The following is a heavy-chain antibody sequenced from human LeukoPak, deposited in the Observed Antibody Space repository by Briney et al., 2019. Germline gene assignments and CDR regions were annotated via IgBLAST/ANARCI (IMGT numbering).Heavy chain of an antibody. J-gene: IGHJ4*02. CDR3: ARGGGLLWFGELLPEYYFDY. CDR2: ISSSGSTI. CDR1: GFTFSDYY. D-gene: IGHD3-10*01. Sequence: GGSLRLSCAASGFTFSDYYMSWIRQAPGKGLEWVSYISSSGSTIYYADSVKGRFTISRDNAKNSLYLQMNSLRAEDTAVYYCARGGGLLWFGELLPEYYFDYWGQGTLVTVSS. V-gene: IGHV3-11*01.